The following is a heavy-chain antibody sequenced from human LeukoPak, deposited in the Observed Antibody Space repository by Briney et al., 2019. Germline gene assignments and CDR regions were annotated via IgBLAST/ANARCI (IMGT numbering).Heavy chain of an antibody. CDR2: IKGDGSEK. Sequence: GGSLRLSCAASGFTFSSYWMTWVSQAPGKGLEWVANIKGDGSEKYYVDSVKGRFTISRDSTKNSLFLQMNSLRAEDTAVYYCASERPSSSWYDYWGQGTLVTVSS. CDR1: GFTFSSYW. D-gene: IGHD6-13*01. CDR3: ASERPSSSWYDY. J-gene: IGHJ4*02. V-gene: IGHV3-7*01.